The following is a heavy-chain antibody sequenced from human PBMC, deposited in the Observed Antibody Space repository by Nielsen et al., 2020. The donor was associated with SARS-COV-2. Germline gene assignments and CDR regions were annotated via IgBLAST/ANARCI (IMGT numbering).Heavy chain of an antibody. CDR1: GFTFSGYD. V-gene: IGHV3-9*01. D-gene: IGHD2-15*01. J-gene: IGHJ6*02. Sequence: SLKISCAASGFTFSGYDLHWVRQAPGKGLEWVSGISWNSGSIGYADSVKGRFTISRDNSKNTLYLQMNSLRAEDTAVYYCARSLLPFYYYGMDVWGQGTTVTVSS. CDR3: ARSLLPFYYYGMDV. CDR2: ISWNSGSI.